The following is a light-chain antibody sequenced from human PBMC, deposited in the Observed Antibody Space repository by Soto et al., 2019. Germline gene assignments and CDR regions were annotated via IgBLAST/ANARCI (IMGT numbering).Light chain of an antibody. CDR3: ETWDSTAWV. V-gene: IGLV4-60*02. CDR1: SGHSSYI. J-gene: IGLJ3*02. Sequence: QSVLTQSSSASASLGSSVKLTCTLSSGHSSYIIAWHQQQPGKAPRYLMKLEGSGSYNKGSGVPDRFSGSSSGADRYLTISNLQFEDEADYYCETWDSTAWVFGGGTKLTV. CDR2: LEGSGSY.